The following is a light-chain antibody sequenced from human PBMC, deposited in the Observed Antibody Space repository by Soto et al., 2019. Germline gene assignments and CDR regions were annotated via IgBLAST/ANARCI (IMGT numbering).Light chain of an antibody. CDR3: QLYDNWPPTFT. Sequence: EIVMTQSPATLSVSPGERATLSCRASQSVTSNLAWYQQKPGQAPRLLIYGASTRATGIPARFSGSGSGTEFTLTISILQSEDFAVYYCQLYDNWPPTFTFGPGTKVDIK. CDR1: QSVTSN. J-gene: IGKJ3*01. CDR2: GAS. V-gene: IGKV3-15*01.